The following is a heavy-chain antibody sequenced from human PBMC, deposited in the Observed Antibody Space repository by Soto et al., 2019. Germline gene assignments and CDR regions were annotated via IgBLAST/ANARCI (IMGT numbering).Heavy chain of an antibody. CDR3: ARGDFDIVVVPAAYFDY. CDR1: GFTFSSYW. Sequence: GGSLRLSCAASGFTFSSYWMHWVRQAPGKGLVWVSRINSDGSSTSNADSVKGRFTISRDNAKKTLYLQMNSLRAENRAVYYCARGDFDIVVVPAAYFDYWGQGTLVTVSS. V-gene: IGHV3-74*01. D-gene: IGHD2-2*01. CDR2: INSDGSST. J-gene: IGHJ4*02.